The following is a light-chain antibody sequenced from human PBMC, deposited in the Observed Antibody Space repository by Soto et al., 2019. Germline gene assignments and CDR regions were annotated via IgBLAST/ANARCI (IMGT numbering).Light chain of an antibody. CDR2: DAS. CDR1: QSVSSN. J-gene: IGKJ1*01. CDR3: QQYKKWPRT. V-gene: IGKV3-15*01. Sequence: EIVMTQSPATLSVSPGERATLSCRASQSVSSNFAWYQQKPGQAPRLLIYDASTRATGIPARFSGSGSGPEFTLTISSLQSEDFAVYYCQQYKKWPRTFGHGTKV.